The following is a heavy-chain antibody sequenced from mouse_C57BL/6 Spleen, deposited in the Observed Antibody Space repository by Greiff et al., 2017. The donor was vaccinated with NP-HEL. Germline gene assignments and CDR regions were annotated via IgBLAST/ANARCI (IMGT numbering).Heavy chain of an antibody. CDR1: GYTFTSYW. CDR3: AKGAWSQYAD. Sequence: VQLQQPGAELVKPGASVKLSCKASGYTFTSYWMQWVKQRPGQGLEWIGEIDPSDSYTNYNQKFKGKATLTVDTSSSTAYMQLSSLTSEDSAVYYCAKGAWSQYADWGQGALVTVSA. V-gene: IGHV1-50*01. CDR2: IDPSDSYT. J-gene: IGHJ3*01. D-gene: IGHD1-1*02.